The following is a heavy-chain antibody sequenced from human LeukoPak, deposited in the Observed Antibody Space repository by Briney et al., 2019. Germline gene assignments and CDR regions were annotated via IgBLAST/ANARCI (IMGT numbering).Heavy chain of an antibody. CDR3: ARRSGSYFPYFDY. J-gene: IGHJ4*02. Sequence: SETLSLTCTVSGGSISSGDYYWSWIRQPPGKGLEWIGEINHSGSTNYNPSLKSRVTISVDTSKNQFSLKLSSVTAADTAVYYCARRSGSYFPYFDYWGQGTLVTVSS. CDR1: GGSISSGDYY. D-gene: IGHD1-26*01. CDR2: INHSGST. V-gene: IGHV4-39*07.